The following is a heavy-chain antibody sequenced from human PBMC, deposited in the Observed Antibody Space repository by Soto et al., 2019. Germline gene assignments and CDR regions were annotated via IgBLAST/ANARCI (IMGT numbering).Heavy chain of an antibody. V-gene: IGHV1-18*01. Sequence: QVQLVQSGAEVKKPGASVKVSCKASGYTFTSYSITWVRQAPGQGLEWMGWISTYNDNIKYAQKFQGRVTMATDTSTTTAHMELRSLRSDDTAVYYCASRNDYGDYWGQGTLVTVSS. J-gene: IGHJ4*02. CDR1: GYTFTSYS. CDR3: ASRNDYGDY. CDR2: ISTYNDNI.